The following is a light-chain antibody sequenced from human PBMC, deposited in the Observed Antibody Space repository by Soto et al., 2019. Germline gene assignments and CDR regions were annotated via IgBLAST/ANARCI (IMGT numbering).Light chain of an antibody. CDR2: EGI. Sequence: QSGLTQPASVSGSPGQSITISCTRTSSDIGTYNLVSWYQHYPGKAPKLMIYEGIKRPSGVSNRFSGSKSGNTAFLTISGLQAEDEADYYCCSYAGSGTDNYVFGSGTKVTVL. CDR3: CSYAGSGTDNYV. J-gene: IGLJ1*01. CDR1: SSDIGTYNL. V-gene: IGLV2-23*01.